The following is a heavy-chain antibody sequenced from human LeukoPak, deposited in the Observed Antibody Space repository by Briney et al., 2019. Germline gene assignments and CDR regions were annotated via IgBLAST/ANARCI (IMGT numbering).Heavy chain of an antibody. V-gene: IGHV3-43D*03. D-gene: IGHD3-10*01. Sequence: RSGGSLRLSCAASGFTFDDYAMHWVRQAPGKGLEWVSLISWDGGRTYYADSVKGRFTISRDNSKNSLYLQMNSLRAEDTALYYCAKDYGSGSYYGLDYWGQGTLVTVSS. CDR3: AKDYGSGSYYGLDY. J-gene: IGHJ4*02. CDR2: ISWDGGRT. CDR1: GFTFDDYA.